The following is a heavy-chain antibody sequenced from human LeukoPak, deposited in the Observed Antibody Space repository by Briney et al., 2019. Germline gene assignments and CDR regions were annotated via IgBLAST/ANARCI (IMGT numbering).Heavy chain of an antibody. CDR3: ARPSGDVYNSVSFGAFDI. D-gene: IGHD5-24*01. CDR2: IYTSGST. CDR1: GGSISSYY. V-gene: IGHV4-4*07. Sequence: PSETLSLTCTVSGGSISSYYWSWIRQPAGKGLEWIGRIYTSGSTNYNPSLRSRVTMSIETSKNQFSLKLSSVTAADTAIYYCARPSGDVYNSVSFGAFDIWGQGATVTVSS. J-gene: IGHJ3*02.